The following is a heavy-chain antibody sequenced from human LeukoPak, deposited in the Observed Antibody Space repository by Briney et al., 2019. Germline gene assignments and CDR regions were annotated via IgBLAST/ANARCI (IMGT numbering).Heavy chain of an antibody. D-gene: IGHD3-3*01. J-gene: IGHJ6*03. CDR1: GFTFSGYT. CDR3: ARITMGATRANFFYYFLDA. CDR2: IISHGGST. V-gene: IGHV3-64*02. Sequence: GGSLRLSCAASGFTFSGYTLHWVRQAPGKGLESVAAIISHGGSTHYADSVKGRFTVSRDNSKNTMYLQMDSLRAEDMAVYYCARITMGATRANFFYYFLDAWGKGTTVTVSS.